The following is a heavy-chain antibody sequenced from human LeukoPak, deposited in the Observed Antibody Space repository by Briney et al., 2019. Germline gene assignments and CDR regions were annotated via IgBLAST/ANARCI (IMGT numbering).Heavy chain of an antibody. V-gene: IGHV4-39*01. D-gene: IGHD2-2*01. CDR2: IYYSGST. Sequence: PSETLSLTCTVSGGSISSSSYYWRRIRQPPGKGLEWNGSIYYSGSTYYNPSLKSRVTISVDTSKNQFSLKLSSVTAADTAVYYCARFDLGYCSSTSCDAFDIWGEGTMVTVSS. CDR3: ARFDLGYCSSTSCDAFDI. J-gene: IGHJ3*02. CDR1: GGSISSSSYY.